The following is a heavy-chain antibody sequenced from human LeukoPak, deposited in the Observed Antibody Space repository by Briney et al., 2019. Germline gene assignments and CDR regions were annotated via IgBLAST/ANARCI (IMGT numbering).Heavy chain of an antibody. J-gene: IGHJ4*02. D-gene: IGHD1-20*01. V-gene: IGHV3-53*01. CDR1: GFTVSSNY. Sequence: PGGSLRLSCAVSGFTVSSNYMSWVRQAPGKGLEWVSVIYSGGSTYYADSVKGRFTISRDNSKNMLYLQMNSLRAEDTAVYYCARLTGPTGGGKYYFDYWGQGTLVTVSS. CDR3: ARLTGPTGGGKYYFDY. CDR2: IYSGGST.